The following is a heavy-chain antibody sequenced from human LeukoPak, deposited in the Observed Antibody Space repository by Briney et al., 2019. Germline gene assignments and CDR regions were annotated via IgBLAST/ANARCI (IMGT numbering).Heavy chain of an antibody. J-gene: IGHJ6*02. Sequence: SETLSLTCAVYGGSFSDYYWTWIRQSPGKGLEWIGEINHSGATDYNPSLKSRVTISADTSKNQFSLKVRSVTAADTAVYYCARRVRGVIISFYYYNGMDVWGQGTTVTVSS. D-gene: IGHD3-10*01. CDR3: ARRVRGVIISFYYYNGMDV. CDR1: GGSFSDYY. CDR2: INHSGAT. V-gene: IGHV4-34*01.